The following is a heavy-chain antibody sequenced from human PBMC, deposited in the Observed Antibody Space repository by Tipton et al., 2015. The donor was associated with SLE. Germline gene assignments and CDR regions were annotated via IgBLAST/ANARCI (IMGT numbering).Heavy chain of an antibody. J-gene: IGHJ6*02. CDR3: ARDPAADLRYFDWYYYYGMDV. V-gene: IGHV3-66*01. CDR1: GFNVITNY. CDR2: IYSGGST. Sequence: SLRLSCAASGFNVITNYMSWVRQAPGKGLEWVSVIYSGGSTYYADSVKGRFTISRDNAKNSLYLQMNSLRAEDTAVYYCARDPAADLRYFDWYYYYGMDVWGQGTTVTVSS. D-gene: IGHD3-9*01.